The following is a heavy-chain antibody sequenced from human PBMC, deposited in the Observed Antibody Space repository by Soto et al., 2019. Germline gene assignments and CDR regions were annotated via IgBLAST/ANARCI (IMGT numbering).Heavy chain of an antibody. CDR2: IIPIFGTA. CDR1: GGTFSSYA. J-gene: IGHJ4*02. V-gene: IGHV1-69*13. CDR3: ARAGELKDIVVVPAANDY. D-gene: IGHD2-2*01. Sequence: XVKVSCKASGGTFSSYAISWVRQAPGQGLEWMGGIIPIFGTANYAQKFQGRVTITADESTSTAYMELSSLRSEDTAVYYCARAGELKDIVVVPAANDYWGQGTLVTVSS.